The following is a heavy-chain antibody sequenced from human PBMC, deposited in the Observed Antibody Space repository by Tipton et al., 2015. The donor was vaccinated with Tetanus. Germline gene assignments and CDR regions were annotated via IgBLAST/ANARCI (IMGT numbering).Heavy chain of an antibody. Sequence: TLSLTCNVSGASMSSGDYSWSWIRQPPGKGLEWIGYIYDSGSTYYNPSLKSRVTISEDRSKNQISLRLRSVTAADTAVYYCARVKETYNHYGLDVWGQGTTVTVAS. V-gene: IGHV4-30-2*01. J-gene: IGHJ6*02. CDR1: GASMSSGDYS. CDR2: IYDSGST. CDR3: ARVKETYNHYGLDV.